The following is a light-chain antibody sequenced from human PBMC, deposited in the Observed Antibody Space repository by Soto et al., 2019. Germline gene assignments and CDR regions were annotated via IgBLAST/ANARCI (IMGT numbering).Light chain of an antibody. J-gene: IGKJ4*01. CDR2: DTS. V-gene: IGKV3-11*01. CDR1: QFVSCR. CDR3: QQRSNWPPWLT. Sequence: IVVTQSPGPLSASPGERVTLSCSASQFVSCRLAWYQRRPGQLPRLLIYDTSTRAPGISARFSGSGSGTDFTLTISSLEPEDFAVYYCQQRSNWPPWLTFGGGTKVDIK.